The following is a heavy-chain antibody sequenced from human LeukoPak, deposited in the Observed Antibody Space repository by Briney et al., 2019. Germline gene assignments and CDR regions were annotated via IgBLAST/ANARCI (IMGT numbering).Heavy chain of an antibody. V-gene: IGHV4-59*08. CDR2: IYYSGST. CDR3: ARLYCSSTSCFDY. CDR1: GGSISSYY. Sequence: SETLSLTCTVSGGSISSYYWSWIRQPPAKGLEWIGYIYYSGSTNYNPSLKSRVTISVDTSKNQFSLKLSSVTAADTAVYYCARLYCSSTSCFDYWGQGTLVTVSS. J-gene: IGHJ4*02. D-gene: IGHD2-2*01.